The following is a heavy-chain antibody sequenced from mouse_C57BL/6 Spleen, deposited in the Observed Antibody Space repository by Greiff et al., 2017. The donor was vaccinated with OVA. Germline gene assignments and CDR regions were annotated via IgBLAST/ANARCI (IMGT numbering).Heavy chain of an antibody. J-gene: IGHJ3*01. CDR3: HDGYLR. D-gene: IGHD2-3*01. CDR1: GFTFSDAW. Sequence: EVKLQEPGGGLVQPGGSMKLSCAASGFTFSDAWMDWVRQSPEKGLEWVAEIRHKANNHATYYAESVKGRFTISRADSKSSVYLQMTSLRAEDTGIYYCHDGYLRWGQGTLVTVSA. CDR2: IRHKANNHAT. V-gene: IGHV6-6*01.